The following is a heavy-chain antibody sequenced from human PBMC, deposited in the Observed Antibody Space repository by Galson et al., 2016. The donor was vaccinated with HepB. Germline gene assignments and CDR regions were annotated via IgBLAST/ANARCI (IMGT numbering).Heavy chain of an antibody. V-gene: IGHV4-30-4*01. Sequence: TLSLTCTVSGASISSGEYSWSWIRQPPGKGLEWIGNIYYSGSTYFNPSLKRRLSISVDTSKNHFSLNLTSVTAADTAVYYCGRGAEVPSFGELWYFDLWGRGTLVTVSS. CDR3: GRGAEVPSFGELWYFDL. D-gene: IGHD3-10*01. CDR2: IYYSGST. J-gene: IGHJ2*01. CDR1: GASISSGEYS.